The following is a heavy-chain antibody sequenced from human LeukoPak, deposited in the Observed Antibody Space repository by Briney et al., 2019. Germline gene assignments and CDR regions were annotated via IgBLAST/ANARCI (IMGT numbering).Heavy chain of an antibody. J-gene: IGHJ4*02. Sequence: GGSLRLSCAASGFTVSSNYMSWVRQAPGKGLEWVSVIYSGSSTYYADSVKGRFTISRDNSKNTLYLQMNSLRAEDTAVYYCARVPGGGDFYFDYWGQGTLVTVSS. CDR1: GFTVSSNY. CDR3: ARVPGGGDFYFDY. D-gene: IGHD2-21*02. CDR2: IYSGSST. V-gene: IGHV3-53*01.